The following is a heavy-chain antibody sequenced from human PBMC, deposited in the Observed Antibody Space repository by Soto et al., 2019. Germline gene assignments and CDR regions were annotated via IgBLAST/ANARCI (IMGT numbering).Heavy chain of an antibody. CDR1: GFTFSSYA. Sequence: GGSLRLSCAASGFTFSSYAMHWVRQAPGKGLEWVAVISYDGSNKYYADSVKGRFTISRDNSKNTLYLQMNSLRAEETAVYYCARDSAPGGYCSGGSCYRKSDYWGQGTLVTVSS. V-gene: IGHV3-30-3*01. J-gene: IGHJ4*02. CDR2: ISYDGSNK. CDR3: ARDSAPGGYCSGGSCYRKSDY. D-gene: IGHD2-15*01.